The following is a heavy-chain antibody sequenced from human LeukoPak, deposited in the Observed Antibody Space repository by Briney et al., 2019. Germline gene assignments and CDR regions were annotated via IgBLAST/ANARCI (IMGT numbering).Heavy chain of an antibody. CDR3: ATVPVAGTGY. Sequence: GGTLRLSCAASGVTFSSYWLSWGRQAPGKGLEWVANIKKDGSENYYVDSVQGRFSTPTANTKSSLYLQMNSPRAEATAVYYCATVPVAGTGYCGQGTLVPVSA. CDR1: GVTFSSYW. V-gene: IGHV3-7*01. D-gene: IGHD6-19*01. J-gene: IGHJ1*01. CDR2: IKKDGSEN.